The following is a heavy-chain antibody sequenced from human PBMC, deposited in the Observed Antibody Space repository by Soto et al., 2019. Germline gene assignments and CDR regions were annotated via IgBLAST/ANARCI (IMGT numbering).Heavy chain of an antibody. CDR3: AKVSLWKRAAAGTGYYCGMDV. D-gene: IGHD6-13*01. CDR2: ISGSGGST. Sequence: GGSLRLSCAASGFTFSSYAMSWVRQAPGKGLEWVSAISGSGGSTYYADSVKGRFTISRDNSKNTLYLQMNSLRAEDTAVYYCAKVSLWKRAAAGTGYYCGMDVWGQATTLTGSS. V-gene: IGHV3-23*01. J-gene: IGHJ6*02. CDR1: GFTFSSYA.